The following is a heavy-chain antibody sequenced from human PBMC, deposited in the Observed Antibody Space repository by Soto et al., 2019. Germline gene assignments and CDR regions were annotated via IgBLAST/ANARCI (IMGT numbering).Heavy chain of an antibody. V-gene: IGHV3-33*01. J-gene: IGHJ4*02. D-gene: IGHD6-13*01. CDR2: IWYDGSNK. CDR3: ARDQGSRSCFDY. Sequence: TLRLSCAASGFTFSSYGMHWVRQAPGKGLEWVAVIWYDGSNKYYADSVKGRFTISRDNSKNTLYLQMNSLRAEDTAVYYCARDQGSRSCFDYGGQGTMVTVTS. CDR1: GFTFSSYG.